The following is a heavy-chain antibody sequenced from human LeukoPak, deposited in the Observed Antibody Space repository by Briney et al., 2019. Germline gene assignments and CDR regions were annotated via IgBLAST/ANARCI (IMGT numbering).Heavy chain of an antibody. D-gene: IGHD1-26*01. CDR3: AKDRGSSTFDY. CDR1: GFTFSSYG. Sequence: GGFLRLSCAASGFTFSSYGMHGVRQAPGKGREWVAVISYDGSNKYYADSVKGRFTISRDNSKNTLYLQMNSLRAEDTAVYYCAKDRGSSTFDYWGQGTLVTVSS. V-gene: IGHV3-30*18. J-gene: IGHJ4*02. CDR2: ISYDGSNK.